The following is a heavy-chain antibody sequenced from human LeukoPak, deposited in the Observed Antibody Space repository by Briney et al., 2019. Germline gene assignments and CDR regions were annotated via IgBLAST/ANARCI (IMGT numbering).Heavy chain of an antibody. CDR1: GFTFSSYA. J-gene: IGHJ6*02. CDR2: ISGSGGST. V-gene: IGHV3-23*01. CDR3: AREYSSGWPYYYGMDV. Sequence: GGFLRLSCAASGFTFSSYAMSWVRQAPGKGLEWVSAISGSGGSTYYADSVKGRFTISRDNSKNTLYLQMNSLRAEDTAVYYCAREYSSGWPYYYGMDVWGQGTTVTVSS. D-gene: IGHD6-19*01.